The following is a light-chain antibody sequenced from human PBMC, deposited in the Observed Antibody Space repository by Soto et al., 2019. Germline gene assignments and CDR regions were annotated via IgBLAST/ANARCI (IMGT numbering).Light chain of an antibody. CDR2: RHD. CDR3: ASWDASLRGPV. V-gene: IGLV1-47*01. Sequence: SVLTQPPSASGTPGQRVTISCSGSISNIGTNYVYWYQQLPGTAPKLLIFRHDQRPSGVPDRFSGSRSGTSASLAISGLRSEDEADYYCASWDASLRGPVFGGGTKLTVL. J-gene: IGLJ2*01. CDR1: ISNIGTNY.